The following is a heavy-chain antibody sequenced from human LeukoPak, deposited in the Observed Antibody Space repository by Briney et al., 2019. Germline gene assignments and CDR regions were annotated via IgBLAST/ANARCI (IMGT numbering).Heavy chain of an antibody. CDR3: ARGGYYYDSSGYYGEGYFDY. J-gene: IGHJ4*02. D-gene: IGHD3-22*01. CDR2: ISSSSSTI. V-gene: IGHV3-48*02. CDR1: GFTFSSYS. Sequence: PGGSLRLSCAASGFTFSSYSMNWVRQTPGKGLEWVSYISSSSSTIYYADSVKGRFTISRDNAKNSLYLQMNSLRDEDTAVYYCARGGYYYDSSGYYGEGYFDYWGQGTLVTVSS.